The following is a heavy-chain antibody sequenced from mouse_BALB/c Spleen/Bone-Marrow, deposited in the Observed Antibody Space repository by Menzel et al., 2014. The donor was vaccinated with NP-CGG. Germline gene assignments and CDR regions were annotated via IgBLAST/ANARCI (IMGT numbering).Heavy chain of an antibody. J-gene: IGHJ2*01. Sequence: VKLQESGPGLVAPSQSLSITCTVSGFSLTVYGVNWARQPPGKGLEWLGMIWGDGITDYNSAFKSRLSISKDDSKSQVFLKMNSLQTDDTAKYYCAREGNYFDYWGQGTTLTVSS. CDR1: GFSLTVYG. V-gene: IGHV2-6-7*01. CDR3: AREGNYFDY. CDR2: IWGDGIT.